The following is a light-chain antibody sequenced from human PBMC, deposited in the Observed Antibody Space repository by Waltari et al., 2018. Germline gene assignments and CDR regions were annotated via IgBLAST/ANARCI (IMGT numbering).Light chain of an antibody. CDR2: GAS. CDR3: QQYFDWPMYT. Sequence: ELVMTQSPDTLSVSPGERATPSCRASQSVTTNLAWYQQKPGQAPRLLLYGASTRATGIPARFSGSGSGTDFTLTISSLQSEDFAVYYCQQYFDWPMYTFAQGTKLEIK. V-gene: IGKV3-15*01. J-gene: IGKJ2*01. CDR1: QSVTTN.